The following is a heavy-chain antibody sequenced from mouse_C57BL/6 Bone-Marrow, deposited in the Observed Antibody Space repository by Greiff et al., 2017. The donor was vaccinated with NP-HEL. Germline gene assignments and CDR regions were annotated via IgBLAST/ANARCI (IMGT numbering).Heavy chain of an antibody. CDR2: IRNKANNHAT. J-gene: IGHJ3*01. CDR1: GFTFSDAW. V-gene: IGHV6-6*01. Sequence: EVKLQESGGGLVQPGGSMKLSCAASGFTFSDAWMDWVRQSPEKGLEWVAEIRNKANNHATYYAESVKGRFTISRDDSKSSVYLQMNSLRAEDTGIYYCTKRGGYDYDSAWFAYWGQGTLVTVSA. CDR3: TKRGGYDYDSAWFAY. D-gene: IGHD2-4*01.